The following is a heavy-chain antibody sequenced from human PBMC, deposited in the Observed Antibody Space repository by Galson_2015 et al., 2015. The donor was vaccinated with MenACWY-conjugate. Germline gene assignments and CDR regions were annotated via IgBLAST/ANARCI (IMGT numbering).Heavy chain of an antibody. J-gene: IGHJ4*02. CDR1: GFTFDAYG. Sequence: SLRLSCAASGFTFDAYGIHWVRQAPGKGLEWVAAISYDGHKKYYSDSVKARFTTSRDNSKNTVYLQMNSLRVEDTAVYFCAREWNDYGGSPYYWGRGSLVTVSS. V-gene: IGHV3-33*01. CDR2: ISYDGHKK. D-gene: IGHD4-23*01. CDR3: AREWNDYGGSPYY.